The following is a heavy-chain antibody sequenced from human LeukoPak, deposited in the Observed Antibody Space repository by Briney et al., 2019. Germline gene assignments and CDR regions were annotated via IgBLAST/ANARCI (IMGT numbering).Heavy chain of an antibody. CDR1: GFTFTSYR. Sequence: HPGGSLRLSCAASGFTFTSYRIHWVRQAPGKGLEWVSGISWNSGSIGYADSVKGRFTISRDNAKNSLYLQMNSLRAEDTALYYCAKDIAPQEGYYFDYWGQGTLVTVSS. J-gene: IGHJ4*02. CDR2: ISWNSGSI. V-gene: IGHV3-9*01. CDR3: AKDIAPQEGYYFDY.